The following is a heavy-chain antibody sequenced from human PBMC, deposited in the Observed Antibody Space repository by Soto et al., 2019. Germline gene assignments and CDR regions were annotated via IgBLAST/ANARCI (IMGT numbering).Heavy chain of an antibody. CDR3: ASQGYCSGTSCHTSFDY. V-gene: IGHV3-30-3*01. Sequence: LRLSCAASGFTFSTSAMHWVRQAPGKGLEWVAAITYDGSNEFYADSVKGRFTISRDNSRNTLFLQMNSLRGEDTAVYYCASQGYCSGTSCHTSFDYWGQGSLVTVSS. CDR1: GFTFSTSA. D-gene: IGHD2-2*02. CDR2: ITYDGSNE. J-gene: IGHJ4*02.